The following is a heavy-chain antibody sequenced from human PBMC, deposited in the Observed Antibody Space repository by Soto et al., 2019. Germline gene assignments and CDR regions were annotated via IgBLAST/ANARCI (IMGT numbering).Heavy chain of an antibody. CDR1: GFTFSSYS. CDR3: AIGGYDYRADHWFDP. J-gene: IGHJ5*02. CDR2: ISSSSSYI. D-gene: IGHD5-12*01. V-gene: IGHV3-21*01. Sequence: PGGSLRLSCAASGFTFSSYSMNWVRQAPGKGLEWVSSISSSSSYIYYADSVKGRFTISRDNAKNSLYLQMNSLRAEDTAVYYCAIGGYDYRADHWFDPWGQGTLVTVSS.